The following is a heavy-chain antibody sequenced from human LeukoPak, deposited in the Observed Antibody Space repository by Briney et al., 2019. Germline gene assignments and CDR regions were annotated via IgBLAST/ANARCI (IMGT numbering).Heavy chain of an antibody. CDR2: IIPIFGTA. V-gene: IGHV1-69*06. J-gene: IGHJ4*02. CDR1: GGTFSSYA. Sequence: ASVKVSCKASGGTFSSYAISWVRQAPGQGLEWMGGIIPIFGTANYAQKFQGRVTITADKSTSTAYMELSGLRSEDTAVYYCARTGDGSDYFDYWGQGTLVTVSS. CDR3: ARTGDGSDYFDY. D-gene: IGHD5-24*01.